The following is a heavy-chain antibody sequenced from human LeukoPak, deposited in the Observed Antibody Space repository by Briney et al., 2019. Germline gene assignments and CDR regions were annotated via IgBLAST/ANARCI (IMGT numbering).Heavy chain of an antibody. CDR3: ARSGGMIVDYYYYYGMDV. CDR1: GYTFTSYA. V-gene: IGHV1-3*01. D-gene: IGHD3-22*01. Sequence: RASVKVSCKASGYTFTSYAMHWVRQAPGQRLEWMGWINAGNGNTKYSQKFQGRVTITRDTSASTAYMELSSLRSEDTAVYYCARSGGMIVDYYYYYGMDVWGQGTTVTVSS. CDR2: INAGNGNT. J-gene: IGHJ6*02.